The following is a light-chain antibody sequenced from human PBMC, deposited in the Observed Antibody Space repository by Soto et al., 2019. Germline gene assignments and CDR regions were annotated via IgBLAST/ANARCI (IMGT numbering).Light chain of an antibody. CDR1: SGYSNYK. CDR2: VGTGGIVG. CDR3: GADHGSGSNVVYVV. V-gene: IGLV9-49*01. Sequence: QLVLTQPPSASASLGASVTLTCTLSSGYSNYKVDWYQQRPGKGPRFVMRVGTGGIVGSKGDGIPDRFSVLGSGLNRYLTIKNIQEEDESDYHCGADHGSGSNVVYVVFGGGTQLTVL. J-gene: IGLJ2*01.